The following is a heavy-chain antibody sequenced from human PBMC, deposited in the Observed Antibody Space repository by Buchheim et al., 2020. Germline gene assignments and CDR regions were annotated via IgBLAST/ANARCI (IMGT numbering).Heavy chain of an antibody. CDR3: ARVLSVVTAMDYFDS. Sequence: EVQLVESGGDLVQPGKSLRLSCAASGFTFSTYWMSWVRQAPGKGLEWVANRKKDESEKYYVDSVEGRLTISRDKAKNTLYLQMNIRTADDTGVYYCARVLSVVTAMDYFDSWGQGT. J-gene: IGHJ4*02. D-gene: IGHD2-21*02. V-gene: IGHV3-7*01. CDR2: RKKDESEK. CDR1: GFTFSTYW.